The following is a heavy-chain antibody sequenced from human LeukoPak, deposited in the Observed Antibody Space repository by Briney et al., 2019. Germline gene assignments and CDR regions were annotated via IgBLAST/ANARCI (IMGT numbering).Heavy chain of an antibody. CDR2: IIPIFGTA. D-gene: IGHD1-26*01. Sequence: SVKVSCKASGGTFSSYAISWVRQAPGQGLEWMGGIIPIFGTANYAQKFQGRVTITADESTSTAYMELSSLRSEDTAVYYCAREDGRLLQNDYWGQGTLVTVSS. CDR1: GGTFSSYA. J-gene: IGHJ4*02. V-gene: IGHV1-69*01. CDR3: AREDGRLLQNDY.